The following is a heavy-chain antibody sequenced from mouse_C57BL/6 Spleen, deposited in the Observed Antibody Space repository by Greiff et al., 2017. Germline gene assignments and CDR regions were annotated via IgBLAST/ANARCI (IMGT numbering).Heavy chain of an antibody. Sequence: EVQLQQSGPELVKPGASVKISCKASGYSFTGYYMNWVKQSPEKSLEWIGEINPSTGGTTYNQKFKAKATLTVDKSSSTAYMQLKSLTSEDSAVYYCARGNYGSSSYYFDYWGQGTTLTVSS. CDR2: INPSTGGT. D-gene: IGHD1-1*01. CDR3: ARGNYGSSSYYFDY. V-gene: IGHV1-42*01. CDR1: GYSFTGYY. J-gene: IGHJ2*01.